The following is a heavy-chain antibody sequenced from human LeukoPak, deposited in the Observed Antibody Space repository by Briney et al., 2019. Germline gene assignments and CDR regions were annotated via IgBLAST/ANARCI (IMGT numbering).Heavy chain of an antibody. J-gene: IGHJ5*02. CDR1: GGSISSGGYY. D-gene: IGHD2-15*01. Sequence: SQTLSLTCTVSGGSISSGGYYWSWIQQPPGKGLEWIGYIYHSGSTYYNPSLKSRVTISVDRSKNQFSLKLSSVTAADTAVYYCATHIVVVVAATENWFDPWGQGTLVTVSS. CDR3: ATHIVVVVAATENWFDP. V-gene: IGHV4-30-2*01. CDR2: IYHSGST.